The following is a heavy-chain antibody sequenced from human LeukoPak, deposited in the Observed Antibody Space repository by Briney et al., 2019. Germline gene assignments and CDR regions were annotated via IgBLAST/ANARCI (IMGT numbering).Heavy chain of an antibody. Sequence: PGRSLRLSCAASGFTFSSYGMHWVRQAPGKGLEWVAVISYDGSNKYYADSVKGRFTISRDNSKNTLYLQMNSLRAEDTAVYYCAKAVGPLPHYYYYYMDVWGKGTTVTVSS. CDR2: ISYDGSNK. J-gene: IGHJ6*03. V-gene: IGHV3-30*18. CDR1: GFTFSSYG. CDR3: AKAVGPLPHYYYYYMDV.